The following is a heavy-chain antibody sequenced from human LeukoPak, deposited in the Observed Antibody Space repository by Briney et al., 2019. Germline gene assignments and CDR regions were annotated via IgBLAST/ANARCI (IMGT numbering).Heavy chain of an antibody. CDR2: ISRDGGTT. D-gene: IGHD1-26*01. Sequence: GGSLRLSCAASGFTFDDYSMPWVRQVPGKGLEWVSLISRDGGTTYYADSVRGRFTISRDNSKNSLHLQMNSLRTEDTALYYCAKEVDSGSYLKNWGQGTLVTVSS. J-gene: IGHJ4*02. V-gene: IGHV3-43*01. CDR1: GFTFDDYS. CDR3: AKEVDSGSYLKN.